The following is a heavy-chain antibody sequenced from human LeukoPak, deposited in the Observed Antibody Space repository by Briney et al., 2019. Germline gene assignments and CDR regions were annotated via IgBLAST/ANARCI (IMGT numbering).Heavy chain of an antibody. V-gene: IGHV3-23*01. Sequence: GGSLRLSCAASGFTFSSYAMGWVRQAPGKGLEWVSAISGSGDNTYYADSVKGRFTISRDNSKNTLYLQMNSLRAEDTAVYYCAKHPVFGVVVYDAFDIWGQGTMVTVSS. CDR1: GFTFSSYA. D-gene: IGHD3-3*01. J-gene: IGHJ3*02. CDR3: AKHPVFGVVVYDAFDI. CDR2: ISGSGDNT.